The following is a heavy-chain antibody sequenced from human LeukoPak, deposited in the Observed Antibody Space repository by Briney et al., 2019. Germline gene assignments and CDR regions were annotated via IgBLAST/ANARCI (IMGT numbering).Heavy chain of an antibody. J-gene: IGHJ4*02. CDR2: ISYDGSNK. CDR1: GFTFSSYA. Sequence: GGSLRLSCAASGFTFSSYAMQWVRQAPGKGLEWVAVISYDGSNKYYADSVKGRFTISRDNSKNTLYLQMTNVRVEDTAVYYCARDPPGIAASVSGGWGQGTLVTVSS. D-gene: IGHD6-13*01. CDR3: ARDPPGIAASVSGG. V-gene: IGHV3-30*14.